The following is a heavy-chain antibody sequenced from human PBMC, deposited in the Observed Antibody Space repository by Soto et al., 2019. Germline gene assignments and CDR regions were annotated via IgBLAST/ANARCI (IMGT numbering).Heavy chain of an antibody. CDR1: CGSISRYY. V-gene: IGHV4-59*08. J-gene: IGHJ4*01. CDR2: FSYSEST. D-gene: IGHD2-2*01. Sequence: SETLSHTCTVSCGSISRYYWSWIWQPPGKGLEWIGYFSYSESTNYNPSLNSRVTILIDTSKNQFSLKLSSVTAADTALYYCARGQLTEPYYFDYWGHGTLVTVS. CDR3: ARGQLTEPYYFDY.